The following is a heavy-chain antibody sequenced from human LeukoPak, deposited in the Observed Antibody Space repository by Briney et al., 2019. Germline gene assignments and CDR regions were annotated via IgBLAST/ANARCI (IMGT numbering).Heavy chain of an antibody. D-gene: IGHD2-8*01. Sequence: GGSLRLSCAVSGFTFSRYTMSWVRQAPGKGLEWVSSISGSGGTTYYTESVKGRFTISRDNSKNTVYVQMDSLRVDDTAVYYCGRGTLHAPLEWSAIDYWGQGTQVTVSS. CDR3: GRGTLHAPLEWSAIDY. J-gene: IGHJ4*02. CDR1: GFTFSRYT. CDR2: ISGSGGTT. V-gene: IGHV3-23*01.